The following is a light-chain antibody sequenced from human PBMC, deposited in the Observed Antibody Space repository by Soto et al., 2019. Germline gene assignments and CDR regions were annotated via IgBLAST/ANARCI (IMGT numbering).Light chain of an antibody. CDR2: EVT. CDR1: SSDVGGYDY. Sequence: SVLTQPPSASGSPGQSVTISCTGTSSDVGGYDYVSWYQQRPGKAPKLLIHEVTKRPSGVPDRFSGPKSGNTASLTVSGLQAEDEADYYCSSYAGRTLYVFGTGTKVTVL. CDR3: SSYAGRTLYV. V-gene: IGLV2-8*01. J-gene: IGLJ1*01.